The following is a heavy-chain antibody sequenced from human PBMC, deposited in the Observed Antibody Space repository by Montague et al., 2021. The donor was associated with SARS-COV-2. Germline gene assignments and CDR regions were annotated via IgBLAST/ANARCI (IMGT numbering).Heavy chain of an antibody. CDR1: GGSINAYY. V-gene: IGHV4-59*08. Sequence: SETLSLTCTVAGGSINAYYWTWIRQPPGKGLDWIGFLYYSGVTNYNPSLKSRVTMSLDTSKNQFPLRLSSVTAADTAVYYCARGGTRDIVLVPSALDYWGRGIPVTVSS. D-gene: IGHD2-2*01. CDR2: LYYSGVT. J-gene: IGHJ4*02. CDR3: ARGGTRDIVLVPSALDY.